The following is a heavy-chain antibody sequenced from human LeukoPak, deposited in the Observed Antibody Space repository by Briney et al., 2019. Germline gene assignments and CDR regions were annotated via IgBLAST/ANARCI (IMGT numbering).Heavy chain of an antibody. D-gene: IGHD3-9*01. Sequence: KPGGSLRLSCAASGFTFSDYSMNWVRQAPGKGLEWVSYITNGGSTIHHADSVKGRFTISRDNAKKTLYLQMNSLRAEDTAVYYCARSIGLTGGGVDVWGQGTTVTVSS. CDR3: ARSIGLTGGGVDV. J-gene: IGHJ6*02. CDR1: GFTFSDYS. V-gene: IGHV3-11*01. CDR2: ITNGGSTI.